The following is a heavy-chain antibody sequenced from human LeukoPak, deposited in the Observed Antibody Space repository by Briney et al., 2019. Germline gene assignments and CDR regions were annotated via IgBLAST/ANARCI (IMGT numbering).Heavy chain of an antibody. V-gene: IGHV4-59*01. J-gene: IGHJ3*02. CDR2: VFYSGST. CDR1: Y. D-gene: IGHD2-21*02. Sequence: PSETLSLTCTDYWNWIRQPPGKGLEWIGYVFYSGSTNYNPSLKSRVTISVDTSKNQFSLKLTSVTAADTALYYCARNAVTYDAFDIWGQGTMVTVSS. CDR3: ARNAVTYDAFDI.